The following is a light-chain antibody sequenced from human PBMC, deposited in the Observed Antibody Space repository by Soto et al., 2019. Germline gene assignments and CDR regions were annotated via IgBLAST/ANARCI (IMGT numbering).Light chain of an antibody. CDR1: TSDVGFYNY. V-gene: IGLV2-14*01. CDR3: SSYTSSTDYV. CDR2: EVT. Sequence: QSALTQPASVSGSPGQSITISCTGTTSDVGFYNYVSWYQHHPGKAPKLLIYEVTNRHSGVSNRFSGSKSGNTASLTISGLQAEDEADYYCSSYTSSTDYVFGTGTKLTVL. J-gene: IGLJ1*01.